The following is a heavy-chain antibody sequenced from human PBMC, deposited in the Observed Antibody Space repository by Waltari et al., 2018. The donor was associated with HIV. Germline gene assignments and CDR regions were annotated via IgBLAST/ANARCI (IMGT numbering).Heavy chain of an antibody. CDR2: IYYSGST. J-gene: IGHJ3*02. V-gene: IGHV4-39*01. CDR1: GGSISSSSYY. D-gene: IGHD4-17*01. CDR3: ARNEVTRDAFDI. Sequence: QLQLQESGPGLVKPSETLSLTCTVSGGSISSSSYYWDWIRQTPGKGLEWIGSIYYSGSTYHNPSLKSRVTISVDKSKNQFSLKLSSVTAADTAVYYCARNEVTRDAFDIWGQGTMVTVSS.